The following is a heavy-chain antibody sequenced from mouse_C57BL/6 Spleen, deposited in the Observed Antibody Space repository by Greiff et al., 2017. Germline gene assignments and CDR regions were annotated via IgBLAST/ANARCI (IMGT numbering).Heavy chain of an antibody. CDR1: GYTFTDYN. J-gene: IGHJ4*01. CDR3: ARWDYGSGENYAMDY. V-gene: IGHV1-18*01. CDR2: INPNNGGT. Sequence: EVQLQQSGPELVKPGASVKIPCKASGYTFTDYNMDWVKQSHGKSLEWIGDINPNNGGTIYNQKFKGKATLTVDKSSSTAYMELRSLTSEDTAVXYCARWDYGSGENYAMDYWGQGTSVTVSS. D-gene: IGHD1-1*01.